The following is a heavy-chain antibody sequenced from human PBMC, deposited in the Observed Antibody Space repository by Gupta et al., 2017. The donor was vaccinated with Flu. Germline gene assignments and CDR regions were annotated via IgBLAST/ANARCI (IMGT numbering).Heavy chain of an antibody. CDR2: IRGTSSYI. J-gene: IGHJ4*02. Sequence: EVQLVESGGGLVKPGGSLRLSCAASEFIFSSYSRNWVRQAPGEGLEWVSSIRGTSSYIYYADSVKGRVTISRDNAKNSLYLQLNSLRAEDTAAYYCARSTMTTPFDYWGQGTLVTVSS. D-gene: IGHD4-17*01. V-gene: IGHV3-21*01. CDR3: ARSTMTTPFDY. CDR1: EFIFSSYS.